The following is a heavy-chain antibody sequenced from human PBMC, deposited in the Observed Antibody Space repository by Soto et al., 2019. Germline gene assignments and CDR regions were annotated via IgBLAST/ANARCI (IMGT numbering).Heavy chain of an antibody. Sequence: GGSLRLSCAASGFTFSSYSMNWVRQAPGKGLEWVSYISSSSSTIYYADSVKGRFTISRDNAKNSLYLQMNSLRAEDTAVYYCASLEPYGSGSYLVDYWGQGTLVTVSS. V-gene: IGHV3-48*01. CDR2: ISSSSSTI. J-gene: IGHJ4*02. CDR3: ASLEPYGSGSYLVDY. D-gene: IGHD3-10*01. CDR1: GFTFSSYS.